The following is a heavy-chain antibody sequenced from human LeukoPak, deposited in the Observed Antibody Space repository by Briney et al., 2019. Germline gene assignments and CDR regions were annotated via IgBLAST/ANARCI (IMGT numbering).Heavy chain of an antibody. CDR2: ISGSGGNT. CDR1: GFTFSDHF. V-gene: IGHV3-23*01. Sequence: GASLRLSCAASGFTFSDHFLDWVRQAPGKGLEWVSGISGSGGNTYYADSVKGRFTISRDNSKNTLYLQMNSLRAEDTAVYFCAKRGVVIRVFLVGFHKEASYFDSWGQGALVTVSS. CDR3: AKRGVVIRVFLVGFHKEASYFDS. J-gene: IGHJ4*02. D-gene: IGHD3-10*01.